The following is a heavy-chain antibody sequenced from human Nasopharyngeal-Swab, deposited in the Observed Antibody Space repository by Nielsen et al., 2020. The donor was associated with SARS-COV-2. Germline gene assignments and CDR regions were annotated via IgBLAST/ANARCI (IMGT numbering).Heavy chain of an antibody. J-gene: IGHJ5*02. CDR1: GDSITNYY. CDR3: ARVGGRDGYNLGS. CDR2: FYYSGST. Sequence: SETLSLTCTVSGDSITNYYWSWIRQPPGKELEWIGNFYYSGSTNYSPSLKSRVTISADTSKNQFSLKLTTVTAADTAVYYCARVGGRDGYNLGSWGQGTLVTVSS. V-gene: IGHV4-59*01. D-gene: IGHD5-24*01.